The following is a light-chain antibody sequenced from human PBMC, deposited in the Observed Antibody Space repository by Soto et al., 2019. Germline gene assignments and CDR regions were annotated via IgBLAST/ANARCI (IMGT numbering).Light chain of an antibody. CDR1: QSVSSSY. J-gene: IGKJ4*01. CDR2: AAS. CDR3: QQYGSSPLT. V-gene: IGKV3-20*01. Sequence: EIVLTQSPGTLSLSPGERATLSCRASQSVSSSYLAWYQQKPGQAPRLLIYAASSRATGIPDRFSGSGSGTDFTITISRLEPEVFAVYYCQQYGSSPLTFGGGTKVEIK.